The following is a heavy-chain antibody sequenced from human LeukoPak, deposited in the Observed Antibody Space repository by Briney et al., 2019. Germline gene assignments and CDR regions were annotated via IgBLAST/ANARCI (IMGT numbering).Heavy chain of an antibody. J-gene: IGHJ6*03. V-gene: IGHV3-64*01. Sequence: PGGTLRLSCAASGFTFSSYGMHWVRQAPGKGLEDVSAISSNGGSTYYANSVKGRFTISRDNSKNTLYLQMGSLRAEDMAVYYCARSPYYYYMDVWGKGTTVTVSS. CDR1: GFTFSSYG. CDR2: ISSNGGST. CDR3: ARSPYYYYMDV.